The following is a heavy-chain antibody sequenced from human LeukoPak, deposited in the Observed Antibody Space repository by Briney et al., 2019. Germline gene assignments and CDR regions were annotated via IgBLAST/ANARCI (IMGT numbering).Heavy chain of an antibody. J-gene: IGHJ4*02. CDR1: GYTFTSYY. CDR3: AREGLVYDILTGYSQHFDY. V-gene: IGHV1-46*01. D-gene: IGHD3-9*01. Sequence: ASVKVSCKASGYTFTSYYMHWVRQAPGQGLEWMGIINPSGGSTSYAQKFQGRVTMTRDTSTSTVYMELSSLRPEDTAVYYCAREGLVYDILTGYSQHFDYWGQGTLVTVSS. CDR2: INPSGGST.